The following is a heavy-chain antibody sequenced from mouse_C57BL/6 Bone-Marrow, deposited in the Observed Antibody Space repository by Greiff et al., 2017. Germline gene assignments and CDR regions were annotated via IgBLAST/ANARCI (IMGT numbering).Heavy chain of an antibody. Sequence: QVQLQQPGAELVKPGASVKMSCKASGYTFTSYWITWVKQRPGQGLEWIGDIYPGSGSTKYNEKFKSKVTLTVDTSSSTSYLQLSSLTSEDAAVYCGARPYYSNYWYFDVWGTGTTVTVSA. CDR3: ARPYYSNYWYFDV. CDR2: IYPGSGST. J-gene: IGHJ1*03. D-gene: IGHD2-5*01. V-gene: IGHV1-55*01. CDR1: GYTFTSYW.